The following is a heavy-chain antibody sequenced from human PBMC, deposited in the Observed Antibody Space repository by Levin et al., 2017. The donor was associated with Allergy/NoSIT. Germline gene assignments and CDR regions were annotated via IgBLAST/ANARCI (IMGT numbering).Heavy chain of an antibody. CDR3: ARGGCDRTSCLDH. J-gene: IGHJ4*02. D-gene: IGHD2-2*01. Sequence: PGGSLRLSCTASAFTFRNYYMHWVRQAPGMGLVWVSNILNDGTTNYADSVKGRFTISRDNVKNTLYLQMNSLGEEDTAVYFCARGGCDRTSCLDHWGQGILVTVSS. CDR2: ILNDGTT. CDR1: AFTFRNYY. V-gene: IGHV3-74*01.